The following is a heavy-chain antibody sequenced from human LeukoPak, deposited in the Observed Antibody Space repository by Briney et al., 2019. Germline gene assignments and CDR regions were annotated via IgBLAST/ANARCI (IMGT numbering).Heavy chain of an antibody. V-gene: IGHV4-59*07. CDR2: VYYSGST. CDR1: GGSISNDY. Sequence: SDTLSLTCTVSGGSISNDYWSWIRQPPGRGVEGIGYVYYSGSTNYNPSLKSRVTISVDTSKNQFSLKLSSVTAADTAVYYCATLGAARPQIYFDYWGQGTLVTVSS. CDR3: ATLGAARPQIYFDY. D-gene: IGHD6-6*01. J-gene: IGHJ4*02.